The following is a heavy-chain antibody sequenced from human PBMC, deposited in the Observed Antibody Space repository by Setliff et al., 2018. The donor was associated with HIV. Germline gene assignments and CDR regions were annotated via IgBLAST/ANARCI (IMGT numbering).Heavy chain of an antibody. D-gene: IGHD2-8*01. J-gene: IGHJ4*02. CDR1: GFTFDDYA. CDR3: AKDPPTLQWAFDY. CDR2: ISWNSGSI. Sequence: PGGSLRLSCAASGFTFDDYAMHWVRQAPGKGLEWVSGISWNSGSIGYADSVKGRFTISRDNSKNTLYLQMNSLRAEDTAVYYCAKDPPTLQWAFDYWGQGTLVTAPQ. V-gene: IGHV3-9*01.